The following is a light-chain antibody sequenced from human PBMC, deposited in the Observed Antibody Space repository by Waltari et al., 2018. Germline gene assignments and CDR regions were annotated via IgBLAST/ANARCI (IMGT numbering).Light chain of an antibody. J-gene: IGKJ1*01. V-gene: IGKV4-1*01. Sequence: DIVMTQSPDSLAVSLGERATINCKSSQSVLYSSNKKKYLAWYQQKAGQPPKLLIYWASTRESGVPDRFTCSGSGTDFTLTISSLQAEDVAVYYCQQYYSTPWTFGQGTKVEIK. CDR3: QQYYSTPWT. CDR1: QSVLYSSNKKKY. CDR2: WAS.